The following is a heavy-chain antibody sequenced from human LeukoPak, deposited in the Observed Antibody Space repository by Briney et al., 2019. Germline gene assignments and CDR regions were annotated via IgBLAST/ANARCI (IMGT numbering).Heavy chain of an antibody. CDR1: GFTFSNYA. CDR2: ISGSGGTT. Sequence: PGGSLRLSCAASGFTFSNYAMIWVRQAPGKGLECVSDISGSGGTTYYADSVKGRFTISRDNSKNTLYLQMNSLTAEDTAVYYCAKTLWGGFDYWGQGILVTVSS. J-gene: IGHJ4*02. D-gene: IGHD3-16*01. V-gene: IGHV3-23*01. CDR3: AKTLWGGFDY.